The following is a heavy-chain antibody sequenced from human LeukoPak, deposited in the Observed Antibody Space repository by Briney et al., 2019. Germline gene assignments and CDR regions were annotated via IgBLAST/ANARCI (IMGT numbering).Heavy chain of an antibody. D-gene: IGHD3-3*01. V-gene: IGHV3-23*01. Sequence: GGSLRLSCAASDFTFSTYGMSWVRQAPGKGLEWVSGIDYSGGSTYYADSVKGRFTISRDNSKNTLYLQMNSLRAGDTAVYYCAKDSMWGYPLRFLEWLPFDYWGQGTLVTVSS. CDR1: DFTFSTYG. J-gene: IGHJ4*02. CDR2: IDYSGGST. CDR3: AKDSMWGYPLRFLEWLPFDY.